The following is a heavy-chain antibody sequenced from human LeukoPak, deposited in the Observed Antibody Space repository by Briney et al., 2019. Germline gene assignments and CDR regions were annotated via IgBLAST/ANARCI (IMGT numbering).Heavy chain of an antibody. Sequence: SETLSLTCAVYGGSFSGYYWSWIRQPPGKGLEWIGEINHSGSTNYNPSLKSRVTISVDTSKNQFSLKLSSVTAADTAVYYCARDGYSSNLAWFDPWGQGTLVTVSS. CDR3: ARDGYSSNLAWFDP. J-gene: IGHJ5*02. V-gene: IGHV4-34*01. D-gene: IGHD6-13*01. CDR2: INHSGST. CDR1: GGSFSGYY.